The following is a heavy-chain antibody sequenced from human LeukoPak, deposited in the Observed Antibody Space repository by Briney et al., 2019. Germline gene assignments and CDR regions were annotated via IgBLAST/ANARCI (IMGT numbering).Heavy chain of an antibody. CDR2: IWYDGRDR. CDR1: RFKFSSYG. CDR3: AKDTGYSTAYYMDV. V-gene: IGHV3-33*06. D-gene: IGHD5-24*01. Sequence: GGSLRLSCAASRFKFSSYGMHWVRQAPGKGLEWVATIWYDGRDRKYAYSVKDRFTISRDNSKNTLYLLMTNLRTEDTALYYCAKDTGYSTAYYMDVWGKGTTVTVSS. J-gene: IGHJ6*03.